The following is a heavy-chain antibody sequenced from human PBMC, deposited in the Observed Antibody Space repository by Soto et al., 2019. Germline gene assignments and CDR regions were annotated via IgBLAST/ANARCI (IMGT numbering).Heavy chain of an antibody. J-gene: IGHJ4*02. CDR3: ARSDGRY. CDR2: IYYSGST. V-gene: IGHV4-59*01. Sequence: SETLFLTCTVSGGSISSYYWSWIRQPPGKGLEWIGYIYYSGSTNYNPSLKSRVTISVDTSKNQFSLKLSSVTAADTAVYYCARSDGRYWGQGTLVSVSS. CDR1: GGSISSYY.